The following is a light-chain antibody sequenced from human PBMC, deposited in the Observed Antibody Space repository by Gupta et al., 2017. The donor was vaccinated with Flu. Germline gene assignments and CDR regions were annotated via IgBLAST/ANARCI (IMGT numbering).Light chain of an antibody. CDR1: SSNIGADYD. CDR3: QAYDNTMGGSVV. V-gene: IGLV1-40*01. CDR2: GNS. Sequence: QSVLTQPPSVSGAPGTSVSLSFTGSSSNIGADYDEHWYQKHPGEAPKLLICGNSNRRAGVPDQGSGSKSGTSTARAITGRQAEEEGDYYCQAYDNTMGGSVVFGGGTKVTVL. J-gene: IGLJ2*01.